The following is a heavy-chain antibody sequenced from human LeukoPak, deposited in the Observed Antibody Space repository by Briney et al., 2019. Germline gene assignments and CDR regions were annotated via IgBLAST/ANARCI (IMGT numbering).Heavy chain of an antibody. Sequence: PGGSLRLSCIASGFTFSSYDMNWVRQAPGRGLEWLSVISDGGDSTNYADSVKGRFSIFRDNSKNTLNLQMNRLRVEDTAVYYCVKGGWLDDWGQGTLVTVSS. V-gene: IGHV3-23*01. D-gene: IGHD2-15*01. CDR3: VKGGWLDD. CDR2: ISDGGDST. CDR1: GFTFSSYD. J-gene: IGHJ4*02.